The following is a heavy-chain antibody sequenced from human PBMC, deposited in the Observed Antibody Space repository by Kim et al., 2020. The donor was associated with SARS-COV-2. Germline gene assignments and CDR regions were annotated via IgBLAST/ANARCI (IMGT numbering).Heavy chain of an antibody. D-gene: IGHD6-13*01. CDR3: ARAGGAAAFH. J-gene: IGHJ4*02. Sequence: IENCAQKFQGRVTITADKSTSTAYMELSSLRSEDTAVYYCARAGGAAAFHWGQGTLVTVSS. V-gene: IGHV1-69*04. CDR2: IE.